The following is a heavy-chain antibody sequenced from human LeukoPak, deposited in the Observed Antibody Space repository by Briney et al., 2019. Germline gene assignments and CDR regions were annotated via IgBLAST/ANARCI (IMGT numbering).Heavy chain of an antibody. D-gene: IGHD2-21*02. CDR2: IYTSGST. CDR3: AGVTAILDWFDP. CDR1: GGSISSYY. V-gene: IGHV4-4*09. J-gene: IGHJ5*02. Sequence: SETLPLTCTVSGGSISSYYWSWIRQPPGKGLEWIGYIYTSGSTNYNPSLKSRVTISVDTSKNQFSLKLSSVTAADTAVYYCAGVTAILDWFDPWGQGTLVTVSS.